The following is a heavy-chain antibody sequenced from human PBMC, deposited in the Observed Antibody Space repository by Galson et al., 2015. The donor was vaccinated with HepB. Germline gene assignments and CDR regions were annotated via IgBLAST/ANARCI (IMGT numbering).Heavy chain of an antibody. CDR1: GGSISSYY. CDR3: ARHSVDTAMVTIDWFDP. J-gene: IGHJ5*02. CDR2: IYYSGST. V-gene: IGHV4-59*08. Sequence: ETLSLTCTVSGGSISSYYWSWIRQPPGKGLEWIGYIYYSGSTNYNPSLKSRVTISVDTSKNQFSLKLSSVTAADTAVYYCARHSVDTAMVTIDWFDPWGQGTLVTVSS. D-gene: IGHD5-18*01.